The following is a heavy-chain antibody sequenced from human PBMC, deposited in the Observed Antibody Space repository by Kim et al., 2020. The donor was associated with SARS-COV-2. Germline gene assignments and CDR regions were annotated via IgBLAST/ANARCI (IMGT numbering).Heavy chain of an antibody. D-gene: IGHD2-15*01. Sequence: ASVKVSCKASGYIFTSYGISWVRQAPGQGLEWMGWISAYNGNTKSAQKLQGRVTMTTDTSTRTAYMELRSLRFDDMAVYYCARDRGAGVVVAADYYYAMD. CDR3: ARDRGAGVVVAADYYYAMD. CDR2: ISAYNGNT. CDR1: GYIFTSYG. V-gene: IGHV1-18*03. J-gene: IGHJ6*01.